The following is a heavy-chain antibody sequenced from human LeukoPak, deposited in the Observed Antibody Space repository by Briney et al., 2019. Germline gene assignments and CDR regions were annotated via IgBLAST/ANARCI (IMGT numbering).Heavy chain of an antibody. CDR3: ATGLPAAKREYFQH. J-gene: IGHJ1*01. D-gene: IGHD2-2*01. Sequence: ASVKVSCKVSGYTLTELSMHWVRQAPGKGLEWMGGFDPEDDETIYAQKFQGGVTMTEDTSTDTAYMELSSLRSEDTAVYYCATGLPAAKREYFQHWGQGTLVTVSS. CDR1: GYTLTELS. V-gene: IGHV1-24*01. CDR2: FDPEDDET.